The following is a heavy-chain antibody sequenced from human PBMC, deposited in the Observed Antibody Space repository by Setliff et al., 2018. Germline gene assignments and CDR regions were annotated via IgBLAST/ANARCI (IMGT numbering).Heavy chain of an antibody. CDR3: ARQAISGSDAFDI. D-gene: IGHD3-3*01. J-gene: IGHJ3*02. CDR1: GYTFINYW. V-gene: IGHV5-51*01. CDR2: IYPGDSDT. Sequence: GESLKISCKGSGYTFINYWIGWVRQMPGKGLEWMGIIYPGDSDTRYSPSFQGQVTISADKSISIAYLQWSSLKASDTAMYYCARQAISGSDAFDIWGQGTLVTVS.